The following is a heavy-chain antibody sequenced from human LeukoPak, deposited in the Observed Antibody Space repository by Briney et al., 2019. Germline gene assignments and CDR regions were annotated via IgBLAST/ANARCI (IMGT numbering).Heavy chain of an antibody. Sequence: QPGGSLRLSCAASGFTFSSHGMSWVRQAPGKGLEWVSVIYTNGNTYYADSVRGRFTISRDNSKNTLYLQLNSLRAEDTAIYYCATSVVPAARLDYWGQGTLVTVSS. V-gene: IGHV3-23*05. CDR2: IYTNGNT. CDR1: GFTFSSHG. J-gene: IGHJ4*02. D-gene: IGHD2-2*01. CDR3: ATSVVPAARLDY.